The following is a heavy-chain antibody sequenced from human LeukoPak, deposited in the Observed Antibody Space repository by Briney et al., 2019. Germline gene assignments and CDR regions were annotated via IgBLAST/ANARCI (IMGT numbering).Heavy chain of an antibody. CDR3: ARFRGTPYYYYYMDV. Sequence: PSETLSLTCTVSGGSISSSSYYWGWIRQPPGKGLEWIGSIYYSGSTYYNPSLKSRVTISVDTSKNQFSLKLSSVTAADTAVYYCARFRGTPYYYYYMDVWGKGTTVTVSS. CDR1: GGSISSSSYY. V-gene: IGHV4-39*07. CDR2: IYYSGST. D-gene: IGHD1-1*01. J-gene: IGHJ6*03.